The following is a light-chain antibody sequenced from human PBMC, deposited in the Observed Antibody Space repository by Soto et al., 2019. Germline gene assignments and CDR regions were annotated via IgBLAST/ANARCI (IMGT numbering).Light chain of an antibody. J-gene: IGKJ1*01. CDR2: GAS. CDR1: QSVGSY. CDR3: QQYGSSPRT. Sequence: ETVLTPSPATLSLSPGERATLSCRASQSVGSYLAWYQQKPGQAPRLLIYGASSRATGIPDRFSGSGSGTDFTLTISRLEPEDFAVYYCQQYGSSPRTFGQGTKVDIK. V-gene: IGKV3-20*01.